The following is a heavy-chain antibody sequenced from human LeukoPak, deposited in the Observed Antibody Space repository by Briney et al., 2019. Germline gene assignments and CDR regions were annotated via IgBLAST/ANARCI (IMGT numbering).Heavy chain of an antibody. CDR2: IYHSGST. CDR1: GASITTYY. V-gene: IGHV4-59*08. Sequence: LETLSLTCTVSGASITTYYWSWIRQPPGKGLEWIGYIYHSGSTKYNPSLKSRVTISVDTSKNQFSLRLSSVTAADTAVYYCARQLYDSSGYPFDYWGQGTLVTVSS. CDR3: ARQLYDSSGYPFDY. J-gene: IGHJ4*02. D-gene: IGHD3-22*01.